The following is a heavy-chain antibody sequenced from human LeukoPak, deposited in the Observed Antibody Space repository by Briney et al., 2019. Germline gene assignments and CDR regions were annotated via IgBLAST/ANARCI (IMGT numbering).Heavy chain of an antibody. CDR2: IYSSSSII. Sequence: GGSLRLSCAASGFTFSYYSMNWVRQAPGKGLEWISYIYSSSSIIHYADSVEGRFTISRDNSKNTLYLQMNSLRAEDTAVYYCANTYYYGSGSPLDYWGQGTLVTVSS. J-gene: IGHJ4*02. CDR1: GFTFSYYS. CDR3: ANTYYYGSGSPLDY. D-gene: IGHD3-10*01. V-gene: IGHV3-48*01.